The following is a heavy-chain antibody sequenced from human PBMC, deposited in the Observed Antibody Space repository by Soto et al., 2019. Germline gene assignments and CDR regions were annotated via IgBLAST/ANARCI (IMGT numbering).Heavy chain of an antibody. V-gene: IGHV4-30-4*01. CDR1: GGSISSGDYY. J-gene: IGHJ4*02. Sequence: QVQLQESGPGLVKPSQTLSLTCTVSGGSISSGDYYWSWIRQPPGKGLEWIGYIYYSGSTYYNPSRNSRVTLSVDTHKNHLTRKLSTVTAADSAVYYCARNLDYGSSGYYYGGGDDYWGQGTLVTVSS. CDR2: IYYSGST. D-gene: IGHD3-22*01. CDR3: ARNLDYGSSGYYYGGGDDY.